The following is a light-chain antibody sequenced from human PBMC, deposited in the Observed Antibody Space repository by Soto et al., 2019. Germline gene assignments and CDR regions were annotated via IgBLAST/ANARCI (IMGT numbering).Light chain of an antibody. Sequence: ELVLTQSPGTLSLSPGETATLSCRSSESVTSTYLAWYQQKPGQSPRLLIYGASHRATGTPDRYSGSGSDTDFTLTITRLEPEDSAVYYCQQFGNSPLFGPGPKVHI. CDR1: ESVTSTY. J-gene: IGKJ3*01. V-gene: IGKV3-20*01. CDR2: GAS. CDR3: QQFGNSPL.